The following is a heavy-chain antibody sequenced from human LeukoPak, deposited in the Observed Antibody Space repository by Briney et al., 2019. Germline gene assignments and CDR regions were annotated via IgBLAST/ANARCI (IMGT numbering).Heavy chain of an antibody. D-gene: IGHD6-19*01. CDR1: GGSISSHY. J-gene: IGHJ5*02. V-gene: IGHV4-59*08. Sequence: PSETLSLTCTVSGGSISSHYWSWIRQPPGKGLEWIGYIYYSGSTNYNPSLKNRVIILVDTSKNQFSLKLTSVTAADTAVYYCARLEGYSSGWYESGGFDPWGQGTLVTVSS. CDR3: ARLEGYSSGWYESGGFDP. CDR2: IYYSGST.